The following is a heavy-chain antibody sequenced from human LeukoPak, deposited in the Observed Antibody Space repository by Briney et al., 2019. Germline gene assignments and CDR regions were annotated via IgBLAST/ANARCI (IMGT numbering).Heavy chain of an antibody. Sequence: SETLSLTCTVSGGSISSSSYYWGWIRQPPGKGLEWIGSIYYSGSTYYNPSLKSRVTISVDTSKNQFSLKLSSVTAADTAVYYCVRLSEQWLVPFDYWGQGTLVTVSS. CDR2: IYYSGST. CDR1: GGSISSSSYY. CDR3: VRLSEQWLVPFDY. D-gene: IGHD6-19*01. J-gene: IGHJ4*02. V-gene: IGHV4-39*01.